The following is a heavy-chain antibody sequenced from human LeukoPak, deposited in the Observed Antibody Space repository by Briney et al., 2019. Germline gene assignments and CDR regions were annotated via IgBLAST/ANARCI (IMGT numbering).Heavy chain of an antibody. CDR2: ISYDGSNK. J-gene: IGHJ6*02. CDR1: GLTFSSYA. Sequence: PGGSLRFSCAASGLTFSSYAMHWVRQAPGKGLEWVAVISYDGSNKYYADSVKGRFTISRDNSKNTLYLQMNSLRAEDTAVYYCARDSDYYYYGMDVWGQGTTVTVSS. V-gene: IGHV3-30-3*01. CDR3: ARDSDYYYYGMDV.